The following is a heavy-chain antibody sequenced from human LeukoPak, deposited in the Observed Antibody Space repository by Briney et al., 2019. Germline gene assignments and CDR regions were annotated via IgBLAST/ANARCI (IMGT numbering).Heavy chain of an antibody. CDR3: AKTTRDFMTTVSNWFDP. J-gene: IGHJ5*02. D-gene: IGHD4-17*01. CDR1: GFTFSSYA. CDR2: ISGSGGST. V-gene: IGHV3-23*01. Sequence: PGRSLRLSCAASGFTFSSYAMCWVRQAPGKGLEWVSTISGSGGSTYYADSVKGRFTISRDNSKNTVFLQMNSLRAEDTAIYYCAKTTRDFMTTVSNWFDPWGQGTLVTVSS.